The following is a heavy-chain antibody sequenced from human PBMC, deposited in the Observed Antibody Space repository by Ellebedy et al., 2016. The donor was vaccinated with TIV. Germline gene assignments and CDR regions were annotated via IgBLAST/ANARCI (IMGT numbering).Heavy chain of an antibody. CDR1: GFSISDNY. Sequence: GESLKISCEVSGFSISDNYINWIRQGPGKGLEWVSTVYSGGSAYYADSVRGRFTVSKDNSKNTVYLHLHTLRAADTAMYYCTGVYCSSGTCYVDDWGQGTLVTVSS. J-gene: IGHJ4*02. V-gene: IGHV3-53*01. CDR2: VYSGGSA. D-gene: IGHD2-15*01. CDR3: TGVYCSSGTCYVDD.